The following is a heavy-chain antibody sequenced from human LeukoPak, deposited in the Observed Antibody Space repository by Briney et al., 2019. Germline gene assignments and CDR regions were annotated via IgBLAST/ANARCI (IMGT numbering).Heavy chain of an antibody. CDR1: GFTFSSYA. Sequence: GGSLRLSCVASGFTFSSYAMSWVRQAPGKGLEWVSAISGSGGSTYYADSVKGRFTISRDNSKNTLYLQMNSLRAEDTAVYYCARDGRRLGLDYWGQGTLVTVSS. V-gene: IGHV3-23*01. CDR2: ISGSGGST. CDR3: ARDGRRLGLDY. D-gene: IGHD3-16*01. J-gene: IGHJ4*02.